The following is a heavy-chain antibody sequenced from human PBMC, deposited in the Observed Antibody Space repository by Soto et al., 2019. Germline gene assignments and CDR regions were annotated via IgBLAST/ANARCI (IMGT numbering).Heavy chain of an antibody. CDR2: INPNSGGT. Sequence: ASVKVSCKASGYSFTAYYMHWVRQALGQGLEWMGWINPNSGGTYHAQNFQGRVTMTRDTSTTTAYMELASLRSDDTAVYYCARGGGRGYNELDPWGHGTLVTVYS. CDR3: ARGGGRGYNELDP. D-gene: IGHD5-12*01. V-gene: IGHV1-2*02. CDR1: GYSFTAYY. J-gene: IGHJ5*02.